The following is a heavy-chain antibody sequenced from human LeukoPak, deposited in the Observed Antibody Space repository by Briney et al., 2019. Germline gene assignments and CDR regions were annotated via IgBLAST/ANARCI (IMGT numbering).Heavy chain of an antibody. CDR3: ARGGATTITLIY. Sequence: SETLSLTCSVSGDSVSGGSYQWTWIRQHPGKGLEWIGCVYRGGTTYYNPSLKSRVTISLDTSKNQFSLRLSSVTAADTAMYYCARGGATTITLIYWGQGILVTVAS. CDR1: GDSVSGGSYQ. J-gene: IGHJ4*02. V-gene: IGHV4-31*03. D-gene: IGHD4-11*01. CDR2: VYRGGTT.